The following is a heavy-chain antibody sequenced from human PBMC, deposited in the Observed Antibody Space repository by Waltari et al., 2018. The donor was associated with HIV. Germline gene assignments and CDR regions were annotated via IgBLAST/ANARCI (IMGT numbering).Heavy chain of an antibody. V-gene: IGHV4-34*12. CDR1: NNIVDTLRDYWWSFRGYH. D-gene: IGHD3-16*01. CDR3: ARAVGLDHSWGSYVDH. CDR2: VIDSGST. J-gene: IGHJ4*02. Sequence: VRLHQWGARLLKPSETLSLTCAVYNNIVDTLRDYWWSFRGYHWLWIRQSPVRGLEWIGEVIDSGSTHYNPSLRSRVSILVDTSKKQSSLRLNSVTDADTAVYYCARAVGLDHSWGSYVDHWGQGMSVTVSS.